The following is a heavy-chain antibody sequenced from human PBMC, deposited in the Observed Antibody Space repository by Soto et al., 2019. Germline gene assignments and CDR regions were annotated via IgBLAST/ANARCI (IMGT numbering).Heavy chain of an antibody. Sequence: EVQLLDSGGDLVQPGGSLTLSCAASGFTFTNYPMCWVRQAPGKGLAWVSLLSASGNGKYYVDSVKGRFTISRDNSKNTLYLKMNRLRAEDTALYYCAKDRLAGGTDSWGQGTLVTVSS. J-gene: IGHJ4*02. CDR2: LSASGNGK. CDR1: GFTFTNYP. D-gene: IGHD1-26*01. CDR3: AKDRLAGGTDS. V-gene: IGHV3-23*01.